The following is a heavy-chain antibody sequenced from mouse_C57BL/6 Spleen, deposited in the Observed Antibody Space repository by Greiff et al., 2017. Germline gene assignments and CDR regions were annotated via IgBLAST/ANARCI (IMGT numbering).Heavy chain of an antibody. Sequence: QVQLQQSGAELVKPGASVKLSCKASGYTFTSYWMHWVKQRPGQGLEWIGMIHPNSGSTNYNEKFKSKATLTVDKSSSTAYMQLSSLTSEDSAVYYCARRQDYRGMDYWGQGTSVTVSS. CDR2: IHPNSGST. CDR1: GYTFTSYW. V-gene: IGHV1-64*01. D-gene: IGHD2-4*01. CDR3: ARRQDYRGMDY. J-gene: IGHJ4*01.